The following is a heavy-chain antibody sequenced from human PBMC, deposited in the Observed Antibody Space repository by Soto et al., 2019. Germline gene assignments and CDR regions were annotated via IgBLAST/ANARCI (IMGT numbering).Heavy chain of an antibody. J-gene: IGHJ5*02. CDR1: GVPINNFY. D-gene: IGHD1-1*01. V-gene: IGHV4-59*01. CDR2: IYSSGST. Sequence: SETLSLTCSVSGVPINNFYWSWIRQSPGRGLEWIGYIYSSGSTNYNPSLKSRVTMSLDASKNQLSLKLTSVTAADTAVYYCARDLNLAVAGSLINWFDPWGQVTLVTVSS. CDR3: ARDLNLAVAGSLINWFDP.